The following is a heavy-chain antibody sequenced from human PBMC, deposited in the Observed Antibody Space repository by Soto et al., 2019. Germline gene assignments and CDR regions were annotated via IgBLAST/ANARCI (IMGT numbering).Heavy chain of an antibody. J-gene: IGHJ4*02. D-gene: IGHD2-21*01. CDR2: ISPKSTFR. CDR3: VRGGGGGLFEH. V-gene: IGHV3-11*06. CDR1: GFPFNDYY. Sequence: GGSLRLSCATPGFPFNDYYMTWIRQAPGKGLEWLSHISPKSTFRNYADSVKGRFTISRDNTESSLFLQMNSLGVDDTAVYSCVRGGGGGLFEHWGQGVLVTVS.